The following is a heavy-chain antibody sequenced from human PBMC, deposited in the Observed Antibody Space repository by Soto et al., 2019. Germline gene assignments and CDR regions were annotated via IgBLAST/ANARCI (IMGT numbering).Heavy chain of an antibody. Sequence: LSLTCTVSGGSISSGGYYWSWIRQHPGKGLEWIGYIYYGGSTYYNPSLKSRATISGDTSKNQFSLKLSSVTAADTAVHYCARGGYYYENSGQNAYDYWGQGILVTVYS. D-gene: IGHD3-22*01. CDR2: IYYGGST. CDR3: ARGGYYYENSGQNAYDY. V-gene: IGHV4-31*03. J-gene: IGHJ4*01. CDR1: GGSISSGGYY.